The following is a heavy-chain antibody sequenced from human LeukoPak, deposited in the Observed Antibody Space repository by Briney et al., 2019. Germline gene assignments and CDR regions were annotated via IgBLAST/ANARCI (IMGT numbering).Heavy chain of an antibody. V-gene: IGHV3-23*01. CDR2: ISDSGDYT. CDR1: GFTFSSYA. J-gene: IGHJ4*02. D-gene: IGHD2-8*01. CDR3: AKDTSIGKYCTNGVCSPFDY. Sequence: GGSLRLSCAGSGFTFSSYAVSWVRQAPGQGLEWVSVISDSGDYTSYADSVRGRFTISRDNSRNTLYLQMISLRPEDTAVYYCAKDTSIGKYCTNGVCSPFDYWGQGTLVTVSS.